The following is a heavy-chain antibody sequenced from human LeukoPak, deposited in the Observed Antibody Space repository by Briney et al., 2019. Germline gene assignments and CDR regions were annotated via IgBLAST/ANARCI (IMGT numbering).Heavy chain of an antibody. D-gene: IGHD3-16*01. V-gene: IGHV1-18*01. CDR2: ISAYNGNT. CDR1: GYTLTELS. CDR3: ARVARLGTAGDY. J-gene: IGHJ4*02. Sequence: ASVKVSCKVSGYTLTELSMHWVRQAPGKGLEWMGWISAYNGNTNYAQKLQGRVTMTTDTSTSTAYMELRSLRSDDTAVYYCARVARLGTAGDYWGQGTLVTVSS.